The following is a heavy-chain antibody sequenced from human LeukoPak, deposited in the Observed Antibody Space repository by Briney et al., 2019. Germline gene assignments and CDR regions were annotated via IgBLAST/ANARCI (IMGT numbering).Heavy chain of an antibody. V-gene: IGHV3-23*01. D-gene: IGHD1-26*01. Sequence: PGGSLRLSCAASGFMFSSNWMSWVRQAPGRGLEWVSAISGSGGSTYYADPVKGRLTISRDNSKNTLYLQMNSLRAEDTAVYYCAKDMNRYSGTLDYNWFDPWGQGTLVTVSS. CDR2: ISGSGGST. J-gene: IGHJ5*02. CDR3: AKDMNRYSGTLDYNWFDP. CDR1: GFMFSSNW.